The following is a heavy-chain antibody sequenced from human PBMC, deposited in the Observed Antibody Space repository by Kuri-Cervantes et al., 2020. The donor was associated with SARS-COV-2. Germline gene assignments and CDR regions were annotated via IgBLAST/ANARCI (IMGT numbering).Heavy chain of an antibody. CDR2: ISGSGSNT. J-gene: IGHJ4*02. CDR1: GFTFSTYA. D-gene: IGHD6-13*01. Sequence: GESLKISCAASGFTFSTYAMSWVRQAPGKGLEWVSGISGSGSNTHYADSVKGRFTISRDNSKNTLDLQINSLRGEDTAVYYCVGGQAAGPRGFGYWGQGTLVTVSS. CDR3: VGGQAAGPRGFGY. V-gene: IGHV3-23*01.